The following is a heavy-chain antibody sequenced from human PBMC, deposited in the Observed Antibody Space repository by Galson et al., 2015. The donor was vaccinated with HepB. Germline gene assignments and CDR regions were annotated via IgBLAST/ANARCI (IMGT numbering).Heavy chain of an antibody. Sequence: LTCAVPGDSVGGTSSHWGWIRQSPGKGLEWIGSIYFTENIYYNTSLKSRVTISIDTSKNQFSLMLTSVTAADTAVYYCARRGGRQRRENYFTYWGQGTLVTVSS. CDR2: IYFTENI. D-gene: IGHD6-25*01. CDR1: GDSVGGTSSH. V-gene: IGHV4-39*01. CDR3: ARRGGRQRRENYFTY. J-gene: IGHJ4*02.